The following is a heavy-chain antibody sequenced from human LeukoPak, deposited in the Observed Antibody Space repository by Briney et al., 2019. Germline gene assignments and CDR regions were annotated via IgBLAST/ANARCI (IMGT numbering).Heavy chain of an antibody. Sequence: GGSLRLSCAASGFTFSSYGMHWVRQAPGKGLEWVAVISYDGSNKYYADSVKGRFTISRDNSKNTLYLQMNSLRAEDTAVYYCAKDEELGILDGMDVWGQGTTVTVSS. V-gene: IGHV3-30*18. CDR2: ISYDGSNK. D-gene: IGHD7-27*01. J-gene: IGHJ6*02. CDR3: AKDEELGILDGMDV. CDR1: GFTFSSYG.